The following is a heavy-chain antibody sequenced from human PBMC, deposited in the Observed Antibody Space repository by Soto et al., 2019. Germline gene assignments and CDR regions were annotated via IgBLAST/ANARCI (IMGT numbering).Heavy chain of an antibody. CDR3: ARGHSYFDWSSHRKNNWFDP. CDR2: IYHSGST. V-gene: IGHV4-4*02. D-gene: IGHD3-9*01. CDR1: GGSISSSNW. Sequence: SEALSLTCAVAGGSISSSNWWSGVREPPGKGLEWIGEIYHSGSTNYNPSLKSRVTISVDKSKNQFSLKLSSVTAADTAVYYCARGHSYFDWSSHRKNNWFDPWGQGTLVTVSS. J-gene: IGHJ5*02.